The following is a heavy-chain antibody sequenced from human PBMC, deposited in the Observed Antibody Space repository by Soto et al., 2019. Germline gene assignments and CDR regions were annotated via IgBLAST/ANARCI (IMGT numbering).Heavy chain of an antibody. CDR1: SRSISSSNW. J-gene: IGHJ3*02. CDR2: IYHSGST. V-gene: IGHV4-4*02. D-gene: IGHD3-10*01. CDR3: SRLGTTTGSYYKRDAFDI. Sequence: PSETLSLTCAVSSRSISSSNWWSWVRQPPGKGLEWIGEIYHSGSTNYNPSLKSRVTISVAKSKNQFSLKLSSVTAADTAVYYCSRLGTTTGSYYKRDAFDIWGQGTMVTVSS.